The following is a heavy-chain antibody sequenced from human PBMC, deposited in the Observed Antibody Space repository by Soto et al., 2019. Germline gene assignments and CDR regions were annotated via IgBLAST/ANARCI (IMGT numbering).Heavy chain of an antibody. CDR1: GYSISSGYY. CDR3: ARVWMTTGTRGNKNGLDP. CDR2: IYHSGST. Sequence: SETLSLTCAVSGYSISSGYYWGWIRQPPGKGLEWIGSIYHSGSTYYNPSLKSRLTISVDTSKNQFSLKLSSVTAADTAMYYCARVWMTTGTRGNKNGLDPWGRGTLVTVSS. V-gene: IGHV4-38-2*01. J-gene: IGHJ5*02. D-gene: IGHD4-17*01.